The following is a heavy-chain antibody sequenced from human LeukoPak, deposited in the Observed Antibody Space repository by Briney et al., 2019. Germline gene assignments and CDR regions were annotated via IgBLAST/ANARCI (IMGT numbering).Heavy chain of an antibody. V-gene: IGHV3-23*01. Sequence: GGSLRLSCAASGFAFSSYAMSWVRQTPGKGLEWVSAICGSGGNTYYADSVKGRFTISRDNSRNTLYLQMNSLRAEDTAMYYCAKGSGGSCYSGLDYWGQGTLVTVSS. CDR1: GFAFSSYA. J-gene: IGHJ4*02. CDR2: ICGSGGNT. CDR3: AKGSGGSCYSGLDY. D-gene: IGHD2-15*01.